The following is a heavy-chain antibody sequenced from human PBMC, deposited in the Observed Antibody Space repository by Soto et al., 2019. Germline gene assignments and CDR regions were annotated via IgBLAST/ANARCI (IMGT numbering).Heavy chain of an antibody. CDR1: GFTVSSNY. D-gene: IGHD5-12*01. J-gene: IGHJ3*02. V-gene: IGHV3-66*01. Sequence: PGGSLRLSFAASGFTVSSNYMSWVRQAPGKGLEWISIIYSAGNTYYADSVKGRFTISRDNSKNSLYLQMNSLRAEDTAVYYCANIGRSDRAFDIWGQGTMVTVSS. CDR2: IYSAGNT. CDR3: ANIGRSDRAFDI.